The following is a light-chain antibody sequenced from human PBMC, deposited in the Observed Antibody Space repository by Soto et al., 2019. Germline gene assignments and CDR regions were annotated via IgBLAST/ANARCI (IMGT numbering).Light chain of an antibody. CDR1: SSDVGGYNY. Sequence: QSALTQPAYGSGSPGQSITISCTGTSSDVGGYNYVSWYQQHPGKAPKLMIYDVSNRPSGVSNRFSGSKSGNTASLTISGLQAEDEADYYCSSYTSSSLHVFGTVTKVTV. CDR2: DVS. V-gene: IGLV2-14*03. CDR3: SSYTSSSLHV. J-gene: IGLJ1*01.